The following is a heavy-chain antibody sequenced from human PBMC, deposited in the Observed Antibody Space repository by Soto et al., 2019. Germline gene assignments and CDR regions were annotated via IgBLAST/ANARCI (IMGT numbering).Heavy chain of an antibody. V-gene: IGHV4-61*01. Sequence: PSETLSLTGTVSGGSVNSGYYYWSWIRQPPGKELEWIGYIYYTGSTNYNPSLKSRVSISIDTSKNQFSLRLSSVTPADTAVYYCAREALSLAFDIWGQGTLVTVSS. J-gene: IGHJ3*02. CDR1: GGSVNSGYYY. CDR3: AREALSLAFDI. CDR2: IYYTGST. D-gene: IGHD3-10*01.